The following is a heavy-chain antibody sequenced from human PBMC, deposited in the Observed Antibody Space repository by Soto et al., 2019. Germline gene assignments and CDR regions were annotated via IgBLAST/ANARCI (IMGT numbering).Heavy chain of an antibody. Sequence: QVHLQESGPGLVRPSETLSLTCTVSGVSLKTYYWSWIRLPPGGGLEWIGYIFSSGSPNYNPSLRSRVTMSVETSNNQFSLKMSSVTAADTAVHYCARVAGISYYNHMDVWGKGTTVTVSS. CDR2: IFSSGSP. CDR1: GVSLKTYY. V-gene: IGHV4-59*01. D-gene: IGHD1-20*01. J-gene: IGHJ6*03. CDR3: ARVAGISYYNHMDV.